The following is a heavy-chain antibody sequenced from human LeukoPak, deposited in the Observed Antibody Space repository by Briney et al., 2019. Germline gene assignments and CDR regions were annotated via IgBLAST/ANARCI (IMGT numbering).Heavy chain of an antibody. V-gene: IGHV1-18*04. CDR3: ARGPPNWGYDY. CDR1: GYNFISSG. D-gene: IGHD7-27*01. CDR2: ISPYNGNT. Sequence: ASVKVSCKASGYNFISSGVTWVRQAPGQGLEWMGWISPYNGNTNFAQKFQDRVTMTRNTSISTAYMELSSLRSDDTAVYYCARGPPNWGYDYWGPGTLVTVSS. J-gene: IGHJ4*02.